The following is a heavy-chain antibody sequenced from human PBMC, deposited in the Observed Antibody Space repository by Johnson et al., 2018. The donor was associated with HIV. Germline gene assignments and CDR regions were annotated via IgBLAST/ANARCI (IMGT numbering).Heavy chain of an antibody. V-gene: IGHV3-20*04. CDR1: GFTFDDYD. D-gene: IGHD3-16*02. Sequence: VYLVESGGYVVRPGGSLRLSCAASGFTFDDYDMTWVRQAPGKGLEWVSGIHWNAGNTGYVDSVKGRFTISRDDSKNTLFLQMSSLKTDDTAVYYCTTAIVIDAFDIWGQGTMVTVSS. CDR3: TTAIVIDAFDI. J-gene: IGHJ3*02. CDR2: IHWNAGNT.